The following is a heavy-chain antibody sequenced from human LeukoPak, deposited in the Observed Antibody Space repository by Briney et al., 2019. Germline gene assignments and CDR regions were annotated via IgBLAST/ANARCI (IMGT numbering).Heavy chain of an antibody. CDR1: GDSISSYY. D-gene: IGHD3-22*01. CDR3: ARQAYDTGYDAFDI. CDR2: MSGSGST. J-gene: IGHJ3*02. V-gene: IGHV4-4*07. Sequence: SETLSLTCTVSGDSISSYYWSWIRQPAGKGLEWIARMSGSGSTNYNPSLKSRVTLSVDTSKNQFSLNLNSVTAADTAVYYCARQAYDTGYDAFDIWGQGTIVTVSS.